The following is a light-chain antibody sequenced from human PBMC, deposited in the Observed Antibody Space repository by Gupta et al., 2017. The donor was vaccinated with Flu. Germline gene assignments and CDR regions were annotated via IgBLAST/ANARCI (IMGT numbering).Light chain of an antibody. CDR2: EDR. CDR3: CSYATSSWV. Sequence: QSALTQPASVSGSPGQSITLSCTGTSSDVGRYNLVSWYQQHQGKAPKLMIYEDRKRPSGVSNRFSGSKSGNTASLTISGLQAEDEADYYCCSYATSSWVFGGGTKLTVL. V-gene: IGLV2-23*01. J-gene: IGLJ3*02. CDR1: SSDVGRYNL.